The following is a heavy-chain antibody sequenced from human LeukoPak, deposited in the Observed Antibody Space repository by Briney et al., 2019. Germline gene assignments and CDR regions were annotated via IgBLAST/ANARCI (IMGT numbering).Heavy chain of an antibody. J-gene: IGHJ6*03. CDR3: AKGGGGGPITMVRGVKGDYYYMDV. Sequence: GSLRLSCAASGFTFSSYSMNGGRQAPGKGLEWVSSISSSSSYIYYADSVNGRFTISRDNAKNSLYLQMTSRRAEDSAVYYRAKGGGGGPITMVRGVKGDYYYMDVWGKGTTVTISS. V-gene: IGHV3-21*04. CDR2: ISSSSSYI. D-gene: IGHD3-10*01. CDR1: GFTFSSYS.